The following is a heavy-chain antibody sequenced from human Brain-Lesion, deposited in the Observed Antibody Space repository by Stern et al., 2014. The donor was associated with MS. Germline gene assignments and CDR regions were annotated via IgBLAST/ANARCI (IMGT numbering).Heavy chain of an antibody. CDR1: GFTFDDYA. Sequence: EVQLVESGGDLVQPGRSLRLSCAAFGFTFDDYAMPWVRQAPGKGLEWVAGISWNSGTICYADSVKGRFTTSRDNAYSSLYLQMNSLRPEDTALYYCARDITGSSAYFAYWGQGTLVTVSS. V-gene: IGHV3-9*01. CDR3: ARDITGSSAYFAY. D-gene: IGHD1-14*01. J-gene: IGHJ4*02. CDR2: ISWNSGTI.